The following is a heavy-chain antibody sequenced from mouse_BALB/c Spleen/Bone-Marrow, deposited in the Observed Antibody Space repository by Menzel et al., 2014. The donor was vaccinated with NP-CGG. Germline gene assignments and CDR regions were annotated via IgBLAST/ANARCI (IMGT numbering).Heavy chain of an antibody. J-gene: IGHJ2*01. V-gene: IGHV1-80*01. CDR2: IHPGDDDT. CDR3: ARGGISIDY. CDR1: GYAFSIYW. Sequence: QVQLQQSGAELVRPGSSVKISCKASGYAFSIYWMNWVKRRPGQGLEWIGQIHPGDDDTDYNGKFKGKATLTADRSSSTAYMQLNSLTSEDSAVYFCARGGISIDYWGQGTTLTVSS.